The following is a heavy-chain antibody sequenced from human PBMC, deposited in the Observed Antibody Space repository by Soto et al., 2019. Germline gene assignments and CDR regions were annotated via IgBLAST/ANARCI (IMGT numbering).Heavy chain of an antibody. CDR3: ASSYDSSGYYWGFDY. CDR2: IYYSGST. CDR1: GGSISSYY. Sequence: SETLSLTCTVSGGSISSYYWSWIRQPPGKGLEWIGYIYYSGSTNYNPSLKSRVTISVDTSKNQFSLKLSSVTAADTAVYYWASSYDSSGYYWGFDYWGQGTLVTVS. V-gene: IGHV4-59*01. J-gene: IGHJ4*02. D-gene: IGHD3-22*01.